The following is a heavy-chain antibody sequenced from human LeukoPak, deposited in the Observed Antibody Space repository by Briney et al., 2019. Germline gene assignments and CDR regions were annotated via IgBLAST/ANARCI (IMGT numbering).Heavy chain of an antibody. J-gene: IGHJ4*02. CDR3: ARVREQHLAFDY. Sequence: SETLSLTCTVYGGSISSYYWSWIRQPPGKGLEWIGYIYYSGSTNYNPSLKSRVTISVDTSKNQFSLKLSSVTAADTAVYYCARVREQHLAFDYWGQGTLVTVSS. V-gene: IGHV4-59*01. D-gene: IGHD6-13*01. CDR1: GGSISSYY. CDR2: IYYSGST.